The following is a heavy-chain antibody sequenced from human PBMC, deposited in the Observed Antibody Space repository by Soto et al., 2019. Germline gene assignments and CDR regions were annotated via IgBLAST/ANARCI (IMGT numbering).Heavy chain of an antibody. D-gene: IGHD6-19*01. CDR2: LYYSGST. J-gene: IGHJ4*02. CDR3: ARHYSSGRDYFDY. CDR1: GGSIGTRNYY. Sequence: QLQLQESGPGLVKPSETLSLTCNVSGGSIGTRNYYWAWIRQPPGKGLEWIGSLYYSGSTYYNPSLKSRVTLSVDTSKNQFSLKVTSVTAADTAVYYCARHYSSGRDYFDYWGQGTLVTVSS. V-gene: IGHV4-39*01.